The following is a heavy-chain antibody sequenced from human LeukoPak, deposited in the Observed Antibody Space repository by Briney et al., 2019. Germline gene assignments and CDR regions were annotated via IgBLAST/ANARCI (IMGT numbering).Heavy chain of an antibody. Sequence: GGSLRLSCAASGFTFSGSTMHWVRQASGKGLEWIGRIRSKVSSYATAYAASVKGRFTISRDDAKNTAYLQMDSLKTEDTAVYYCTSPQADSGATYFRHWGQAPWSPSPQ. J-gene: IGHJ1*01. V-gene: IGHV3-73*01. CDR2: IRSKVSSYAT. CDR1: GFTFSGST. CDR3: TSPQADSGATYFRH. D-gene: IGHD6-19*01.